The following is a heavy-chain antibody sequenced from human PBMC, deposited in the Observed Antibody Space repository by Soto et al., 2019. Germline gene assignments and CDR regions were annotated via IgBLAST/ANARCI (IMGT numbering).Heavy chain of an antibody. CDR1: GYTFTSYA. CDR2: INAGNGNT. D-gene: IGHD1-7*01. V-gene: IGHV1-3*01. Sequence: ASVKVSCKASGYTFTSYAMHWVRQAPGQRLEWMGWINAGNGNTKYSQKFQGRVTITRDTSISTAYMELSRLRSDDTAVYYCAREGGTFYYYYGMDVWGQGTTVTVSS. CDR3: AREGGTFYYYYGMDV. J-gene: IGHJ6*02.